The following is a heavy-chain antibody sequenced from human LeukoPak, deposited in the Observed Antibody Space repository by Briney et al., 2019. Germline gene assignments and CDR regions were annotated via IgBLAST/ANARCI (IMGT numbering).Heavy chain of an antibody. CDR3: ARVMVGATRFDP. V-gene: IGHV4-4*07. CDR1: GGSFSAYY. Sequence: WETLSLTCTVSGGSFSAYYCHWIRQPAGKGLEWIGRIATDGSTNYNASLKSRVTVSVGTSKNQFSLPLSSVTAADTAVYYCARVMVGATRFDPWGQGTLVTVSS. D-gene: IGHD1-26*01. CDR2: IATDGST. J-gene: IGHJ5*02.